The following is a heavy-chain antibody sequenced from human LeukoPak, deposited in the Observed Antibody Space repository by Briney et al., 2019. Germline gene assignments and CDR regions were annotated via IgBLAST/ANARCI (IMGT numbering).Heavy chain of an antibody. D-gene: IGHD3-22*01. CDR2: IYPGDSDT. CDR3: ARHYTTPHYYDSSGYTGAFDI. V-gene: IGHV5-51*01. CDR1: GYSFTSYW. J-gene: IGHJ3*02. Sequence: GESLKISCKGSGYSFTSYWIGWVRPMPGKGLEWMGIIYPGDSDTRYSPSFQGQVTISADKSISTAYLQWSSLKASDTAMYYSARHYTTPHYYDSSGYTGAFDIWGQGTMVTVSS.